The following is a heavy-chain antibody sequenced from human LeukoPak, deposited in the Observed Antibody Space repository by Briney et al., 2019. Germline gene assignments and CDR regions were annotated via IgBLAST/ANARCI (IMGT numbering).Heavy chain of an antibody. CDR1: GYSITSGYY. J-gene: IGHJ4*02. CDR3: ARSSSGYYHFDY. D-gene: IGHD3-22*01. V-gene: IGHV4-38-2*02. CDR2: IYHSGST. Sequence: SETLSLTCSVSGYSITSGYYWGWIRQPPGKGLEWIGSIYHSGSTYYNPSLKSRVTISVDTSKNQFSLKLSSVTAADTAVYYCARSSSGYYHFDYWGQGTLVTVSS.